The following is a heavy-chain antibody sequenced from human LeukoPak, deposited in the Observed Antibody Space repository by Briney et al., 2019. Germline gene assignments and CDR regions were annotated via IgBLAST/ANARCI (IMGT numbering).Heavy chain of an antibody. Sequence: GGSLRLSCAASGFTFSTYGMHWVRQPPGKGLGWVAIIWYDGSNTYYADSVKGRFTISRDNSKNTLYLQMNSLRADDTAVYYCAKDFRIAARVEGAAFDYWGQGTLVTVSS. CDR1: GFTFSTYG. D-gene: IGHD6-6*01. CDR3: AKDFRIAARVEGAAFDY. V-gene: IGHV3-33*03. J-gene: IGHJ4*02. CDR2: IWYDGSNT.